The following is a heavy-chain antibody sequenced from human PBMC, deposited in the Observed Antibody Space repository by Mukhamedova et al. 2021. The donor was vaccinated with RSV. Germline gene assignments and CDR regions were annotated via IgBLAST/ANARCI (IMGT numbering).Heavy chain of an antibody. J-gene: IGHJ4*02. CDR2: IKPDGNEI. CDR3: VRELRSRQDDF. V-gene: IGHV3-7*01. Sequence: ATIKPDGNEIYYVDSVKGRFTISRDNAKNTLYLQMNSLRAEDTAVYYCVRELRSRQDDFWGLGILVTVSS.